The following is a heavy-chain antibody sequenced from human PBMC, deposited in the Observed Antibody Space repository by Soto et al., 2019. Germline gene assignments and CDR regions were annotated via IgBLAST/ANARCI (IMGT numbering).Heavy chain of an antibody. D-gene: IGHD2-2*01. CDR2: IIPILGIA. CDR3: ARDAEYCSSTSCRQPYNWFDP. V-gene: IGHV1-69*04. J-gene: IGHJ5*02. Sequence: SVKVSCKASGGTFGSYTISWVRQAPGQGLEWMGRIIPILGIANYAQKFQGRVTITADKSTSTAYMELGSLRSEDTAVYYCARDAEYCSSTSCRQPYNWFDPWGQGTLVTVSS. CDR1: GGTFGSYT.